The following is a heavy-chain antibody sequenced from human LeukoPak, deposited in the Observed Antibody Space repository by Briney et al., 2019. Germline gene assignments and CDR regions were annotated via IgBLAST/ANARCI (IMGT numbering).Heavy chain of an antibody. J-gene: IGHJ5*02. D-gene: IGHD6-25*01. CDR2: ISSNGGST. Sequence: QPGGSLRLSCAASGSTFSSYEMNWVRQAPGKGLEYVSAISSNGGSTYYANSVKGRFTISRDNSKNTLYLQMGSLRAEDMAVYYCARSATSIAHWFDPWGQGTLVTVSS. V-gene: IGHV3-64*01. CDR3: ARSATSIAHWFDP. CDR1: GSTFSSYE.